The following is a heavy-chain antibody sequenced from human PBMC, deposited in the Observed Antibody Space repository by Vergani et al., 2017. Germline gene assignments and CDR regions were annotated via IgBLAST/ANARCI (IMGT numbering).Heavy chain of an antibody. Sequence: QVQLQESGPGLVKPPGTLSLTCAVSGVSISSNNCWTWVRQLPGKGLEWIGEICHTEDTKYSPSLKSRVTISVDTSKNQFSLKLSSVTATDTAVYYCARAQRWLQLRGDFGYCFDYWGQGTLVTVSS. CDR3: ARAQRWLQLRGDFGYCFDY. CDR1: GVSISSNNC. J-gene: IGHJ4*02. V-gene: IGHV4-4*03. CDR2: ICHTEDT. D-gene: IGHD5-24*01.